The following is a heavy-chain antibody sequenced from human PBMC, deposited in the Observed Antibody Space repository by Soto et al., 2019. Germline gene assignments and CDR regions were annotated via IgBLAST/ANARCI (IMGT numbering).Heavy chain of an antibody. Sequence: SETLSLTCTVSGGSISSGNYYWTWIRQHPGKGLEWIGHIHKNGNTYYNPSLTSRVSMSLDTSKSQFSLKLSSETAADTAVYYCARGTDSSNWSRFDYWGQGILVTVSS. CDR3: ARGTDSSNWSRFDY. J-gene: IGHJ4*02. CDR1: GGSISSGNYY. D-gene: IGHD6-13*01. CDR2: IHKNGNT. V-gene: IGHV4-31*03.